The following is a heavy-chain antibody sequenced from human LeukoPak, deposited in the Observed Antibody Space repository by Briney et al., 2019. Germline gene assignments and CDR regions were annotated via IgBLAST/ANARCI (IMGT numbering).Heavy chain of an antibody. D-gene: IGHD3-16*02. CDR1: GGSISSYY. V-gene: IGHV4-4*09. CDR2: IYTSGST. CDR3: AAERPFAGVIAKTHYFNY. Sequence: SETLSLTCTVSGGSISSYYWSWIRQPPGKGLEWIGYIYTSGSTNYNPSLKSRVTISVDTSKNQFSLKLSSVTAADTAVYFCAAERPFAGVIAKTHYFNYWGQGTLVTVSS. J-gene: IGHJ4*02.